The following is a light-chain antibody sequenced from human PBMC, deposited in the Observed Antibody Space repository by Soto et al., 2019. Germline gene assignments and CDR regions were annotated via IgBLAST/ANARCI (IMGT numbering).Light chain of an antibody. CDR2: GAS. CDR1: QSVSSN. CDR3: QQYNNCHPMA. Sequence: EIVMTQSPATLSVSPGESATLSCRASQSVSSNLAWYQQKPGQAPRLLIYGASARATGIPARVSGSGSGTDFTLTISSLLSGDFAVYYCQQYNNCHPMAFGQGTKVEIK. V-gene: IGKV3-15*01. J-gene: IGKJ1*01.